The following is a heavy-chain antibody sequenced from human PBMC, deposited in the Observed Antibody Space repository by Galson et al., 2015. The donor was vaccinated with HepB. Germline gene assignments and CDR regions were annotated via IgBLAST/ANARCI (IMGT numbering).Heavy chain of an antibody. Sequence: SLRLSCAASGFSITRYGMHWVRQAPGKGLEWVAVVWIEERKKYYADSVKGRFTISRDDSQHTLHLQMNSLRAEDTAVYYCARAPGGPLQLLAIGFWGQGTLVTVSS. CDR2: VWIEERKK. J-gene: IGHJ4*02. CDR3: ARAPGGPLQLLAIGF. V-gene: IGHV3-33*01. CDR1: GFSITRYG. D-gene: IGHD6-13*01.